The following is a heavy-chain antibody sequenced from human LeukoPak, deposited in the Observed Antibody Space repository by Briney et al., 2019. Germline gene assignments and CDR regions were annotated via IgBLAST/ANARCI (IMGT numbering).Heavy chain of an antibody. V-gene: IGHV3-30*02. CDR2: IRYDGSNK. J-gene: IGHJ4*02. Sequence: GGSLRLSCAASGFTFSSYGMHWVRQAPGKGLEWVAFIRYDGSNKYYADSVKGRFTISRDNSKNTLYLQMNSLRAEDTAVYYCASYSSGWYSFRDFDYWGQGTLVTVSS. D-gene: IGHD6-19*01. CDR3: ASYSSGWYSFRDFDY. CDR1: GFTFSSYG.